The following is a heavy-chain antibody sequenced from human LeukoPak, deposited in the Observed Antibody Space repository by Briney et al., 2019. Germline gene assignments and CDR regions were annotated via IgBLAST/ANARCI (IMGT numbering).Heavy chain of an antibody. CDR1: GGSISSNY. D-gene: IGHD5-18*01. Sequence: SETLSLTCTVSGGSISSNYWSWIRQPPGKGLEWIGQIHYSGSTNYNPSLKSRVTISVDTSKNQFSLKLSSVTAADTAVYYCARDVDVDTAIRDWGQGTLVTVSS. V-gene: IGHV4-59*12. CDR3: ARDVDVDTAIRD. J-gene: IGHJ4*02. CDR2: IHYSGST.